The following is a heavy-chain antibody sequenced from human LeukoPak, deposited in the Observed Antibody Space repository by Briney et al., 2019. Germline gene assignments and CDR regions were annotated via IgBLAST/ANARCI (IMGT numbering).Heavy chain of an antibody. V-gene: IGHV4-59*01. D-gene: IGHD3-3*01. CDR2: IYYSGST. CDR1: GGSISSYY. CDR3: AGRSGYYTPTYFDD. Sequence: SETLSLTCTVPGGSISSYYWSWVRQPPGKGLEWIGYIYYSGSTNYNPSLKSRVTISVDTSKNQSSLKLSSVSAADTAVYYCAGRSGYYTPTYFDDWGQGTLVTVSS. J-gene: IGHJ4*02.